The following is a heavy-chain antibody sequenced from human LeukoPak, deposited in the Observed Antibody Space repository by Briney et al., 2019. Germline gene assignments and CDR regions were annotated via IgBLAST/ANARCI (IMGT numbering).Heavy chain of an antibody. CDR2: INPNSGNT. CDR1: GYTFTSYD. J-gene: IGHJ6*03. CDR3: ARAEDFWSGEHHYYYYMDV. V-gene: IGHV1-8*01. D-gene: IGHD3-3*01. Sequence: ASVKVSCKASGYTFTSYDINWVRQATGQGLEWMGWINPNSGNTGYAQKFQGRVTMTRNTSISTAYMELSSLRSEDTAVYYCARAEDFWSGEHHYYYYMDVWGKGTTVTVSS.